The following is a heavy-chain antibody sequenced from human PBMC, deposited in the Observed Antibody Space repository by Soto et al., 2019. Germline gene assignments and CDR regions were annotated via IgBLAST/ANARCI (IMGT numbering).Heavy chain of an antibody. CDR3: ARVHYYDSSGFYL. J-gene: IGHJ4*02. V-gene: IGHV3-23*01. Sequence: SLRLSCEASGFPFGNYHMSWVRQAPGKGLEWVAGISAGGDGTTYADSVKGRFTISRDNSRNTLFLQMNSLRAEDTATYYCARVHYYDSSGFYLWGQGTLVTVSS. CDR2: ISAGGDGT. D-gene: IGHD3-22*01. CDR1: GFPFGNYH.